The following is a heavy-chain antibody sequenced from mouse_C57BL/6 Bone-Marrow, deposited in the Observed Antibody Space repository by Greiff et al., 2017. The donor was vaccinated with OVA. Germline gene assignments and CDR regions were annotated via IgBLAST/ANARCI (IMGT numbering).Heavy chain of an antibody. D-gene: IGHD1-1*01. J-gene: IGHJ4*01. CDR1: GFTFSSYA. Sequence: DVMLVESGGDLVKPGGSLKLSCAASGFTFSSYAMSWVRQTPDKRLEWVATISSGGSYTYYPDSVKGRFTISRDNAKNTLYLQMSSLKSEDKAMHYWAREGPNYYGSSSLAMDYWGQGTSVTVSS. CDR3: AREGPNYYGSSSLAMDY. CDR2: ISSGGSYT. V-gene: IGHV5-6*02.